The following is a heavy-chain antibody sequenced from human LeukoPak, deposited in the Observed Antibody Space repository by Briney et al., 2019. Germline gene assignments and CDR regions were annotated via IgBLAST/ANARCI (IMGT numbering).Heavy chain of an antibody. D-gene: IGHD3-22*01. CDR3: ARRSKDSSGYYYFDY. V-gene: IGHV4-34*01. CDR2: INHRGST. CDR1: GGSFSGYF. Sequence: SETLSLTCAVYGGSFSGYFWTWIRQPPGKGLEWIGEINHRGSTNYNPSLKSRVTISVDTSKNQFSLKLTSVTAADTAVYYCARRSKDSSGYYYFDYWGQGTLVTVSS. J-gene: IGHJ4*02.